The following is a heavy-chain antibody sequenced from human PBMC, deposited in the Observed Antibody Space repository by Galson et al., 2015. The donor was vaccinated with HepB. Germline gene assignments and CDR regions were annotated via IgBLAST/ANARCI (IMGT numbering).Heavy chain of an antibody. V-gene: IGHV3-66*02. J-gene: IGHJ4*02. CDR1: GFTVSSNY. Sequence: SLRLSCAASGFTVSSNYMSWVRQAPGKGLEWVSVIYSGGSTYYADSVKGRFTISRDNSKNTLYLQMNSLRAEDTAVYYCARGYSSSWPPGSFDYWGQGTLVTVSS. CDR3: ARGYSSSWPPGSFDY. CDR2: IYSGGST. D-gene: IGHD6-13*01.